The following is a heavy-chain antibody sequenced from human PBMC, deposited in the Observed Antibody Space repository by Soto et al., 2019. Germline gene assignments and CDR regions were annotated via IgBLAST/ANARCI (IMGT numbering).Heavy chain of an antibody. V-gene: IGHV1-8*02. CDR2: MNPINGAT. D-gene: IGHD6-13*01. CDR1: GYDFTAYD. CDR3: GRGPSPRAPAGGTPYYYAMDV. Sequence: ASVKVSCKASGYDFTAYDINWVRQASGQVLEWMGWMNPINGATGTARRFQGRVSLSRNTATGTAYLELTSLRSDDTAVYYCGRGPSPRAPAGGTPYYYAMDVWGQGTTVTVSS. J-gene: IGHJ6*02.